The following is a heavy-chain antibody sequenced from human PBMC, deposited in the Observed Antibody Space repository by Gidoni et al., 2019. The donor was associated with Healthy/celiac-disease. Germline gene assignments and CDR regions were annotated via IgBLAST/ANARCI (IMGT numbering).Heavy chain of an antibody. CDR1: GFTFSSYA. CDR2: LSGSGGST. D-gene: IGHD5-12*01. V-gene: IGHV3-23*01. CDR3: AKDSEVATASGY. Sequence: EVQLLESGGGLVQPGGSLRLSCAASGFTFSSYAMSWVRQAPGKGLEWVSALSGSGGSTYYADSVKGRFTISRDNSKNTLYLQMNSLRAEDTAVYYCAKDSEVATASGYWGQGTLVTVSS. J-gene: IGHJ4*02.